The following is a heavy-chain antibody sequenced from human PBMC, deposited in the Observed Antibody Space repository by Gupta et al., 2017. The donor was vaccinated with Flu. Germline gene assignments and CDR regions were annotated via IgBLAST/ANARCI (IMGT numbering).Heavy chain of an antibody. V-gene: IGHV1-69*06. CDR1: GGTFSSSA. Sequence: QVQLVQSGAEVKKPGSSVKVSCKASGGTFSSSAISWVRQAPGQGLEWMGGIIPIFGTANYAQKFQGRVTITADKSTSTAYMELSSLRSEDTAVYYCARDNGIRGYAVVVATTSYYYYGMDVWGQGTTVTVSS. D-gene: IGHD2-15*01. CDR2: IIPIFGTA. J-gene: IGHJ6*02. CDR3: ARDNGIRGYAVVVATTSYYYYGMDV.